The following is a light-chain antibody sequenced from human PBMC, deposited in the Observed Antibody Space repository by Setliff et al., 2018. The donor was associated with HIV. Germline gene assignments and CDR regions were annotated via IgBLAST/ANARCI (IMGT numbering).Light chain of an antibody. Sequence: QSVLTQPASVSGSPGQSITISCTGTSSDVGGYNYVSWYQHYPGKAPKLMIYEVSNRPSGVSNRFSGSKSGNTASLTISGLQAEDEADYYCSSSTTGSNFVFGTGTKVTVL. CDR2: EVS. CDR1: SSDVGGYNY. V-gene: IGLV2-14*01. CDR3: SSSTTGSNFV. J-gene: IGLJ1*01.